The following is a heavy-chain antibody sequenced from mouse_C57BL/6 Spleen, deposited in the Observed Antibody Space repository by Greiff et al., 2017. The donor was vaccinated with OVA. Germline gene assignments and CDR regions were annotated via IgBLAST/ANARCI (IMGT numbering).Heavy chain of an antibody. Sequence: VKLQQSGAELARPGASVKLSCKASGYTFTSYGISWVKQRTGQGLEWIGEIYPRSGNTYYNEKFKGKATLTADKSSSTAYLELRSLTSEDSAVYFCAREDGSEYFDVWGTGTTVTVSS. CDR2: IYPRSGNT. V-gene: IGHV1-81*01. CDR1: GYTFTSYG. D-gene: IGHD1-1*01. CDR3: AREDGSEYFDV. J-gene: IGHJ1*03.